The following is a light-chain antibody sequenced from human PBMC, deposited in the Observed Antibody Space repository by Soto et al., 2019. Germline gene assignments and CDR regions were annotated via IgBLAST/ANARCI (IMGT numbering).Light chain of an antibody. CDR1: QSLAHSDGNTY. V-gene: IGKV2-30*02. J-gene: IGKJ1*01. CDR3: MQGTHWPWT. Sequence: DVVMTQSPLSLPVTLGQPASISCRSSQSLAHSDGNTYLTWFQQRPGQSPRRLTYKLSNRDSGVPDRFSGSGSGTDLTLKISRVEAEDVGVYYCMQGTHWPWTFGQGTKVEIK. CDR2: KLS.